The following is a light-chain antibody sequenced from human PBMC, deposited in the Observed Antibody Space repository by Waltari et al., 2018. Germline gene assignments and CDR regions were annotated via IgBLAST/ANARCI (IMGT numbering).Light chain of an antibody. Sequence: EIVMTQSPATLAVPPGEGAILSCRARENARTIVVWYQQKPGQPPRLLIYGASSRATGVPGRFSGSGSGTEFTLAISSLQSEDFAVYYCHHSHKWPPRLTFGGGTKVEIK. CDR2: GAS. CDR3: HHSHKWPPRLT. J-gene: IGKJ4*01. V-gene: IGKV3-15*01. CDR1: ENARTI.